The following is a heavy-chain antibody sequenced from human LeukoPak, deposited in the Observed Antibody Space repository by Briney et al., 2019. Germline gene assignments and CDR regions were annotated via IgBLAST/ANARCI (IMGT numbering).Heavy chain of an antibody. CDR1: GFTFSSYG. Sequence: PGGSLRLSCAASGFTFSSYGMHWVRQAPGKGLEWVAVISYDGSNKYYADSVKGRFTISRDNSKNTLYLQMNSLRAEDTAVYYCVLDYMGVWGKGTTVTVSS. J-gene: IGHJ6*03. V-gene: IGHV3-30*03. CDR3: VLDYMGV. CDR2: ISYDGSNK.